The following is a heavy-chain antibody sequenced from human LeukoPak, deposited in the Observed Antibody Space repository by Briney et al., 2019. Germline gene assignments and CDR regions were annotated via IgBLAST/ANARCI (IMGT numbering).Heavy chain of an antibody. Sequence: GGSLRLSCAASGFKFGSFGMHWVRQAPGKGLEWVAVISYDGSYTFYPDSVKGRLTISRDNSKNTLFLEVDSLRVDDTAVYYCARGYSYGYDDAFDIWGQGTMVTVSS. D-gene: IGHD5-18*01. CDR1: GFKFGSFG. J-gene: IGHJ3*02. CDR2: ISYDGSYT. V-gene: IGHV3-30*03. CDR3: ARGYSYGYDDAFDI.